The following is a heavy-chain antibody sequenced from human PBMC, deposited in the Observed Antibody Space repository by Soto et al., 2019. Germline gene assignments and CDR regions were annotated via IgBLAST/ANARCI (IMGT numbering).Heavy chain of an antibody. V-gene: IGHV4-39*01. Sequence: SETLSLTCDVSGGSINSFSYYWGWVRQAPGKGLEWLGSAYKSGGPYSTPSLKSRVTISVDTSKNQFSLRLSSVTAADTAIYHCVTHYDLWMPAFDNWGQGTPVTVSS. J-gene: IGHJ4*02. CDR3: VTHYDLWMPAFDN. D-gene: IGHD3-3*01. CDR2: AYKSGGP. CDR1: GGSINSFSYY.